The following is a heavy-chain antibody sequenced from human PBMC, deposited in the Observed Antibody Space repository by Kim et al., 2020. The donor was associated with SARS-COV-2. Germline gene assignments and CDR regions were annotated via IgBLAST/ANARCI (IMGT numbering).Heavy chain of an antibody. Sequence: SETLSLTCTVSGGSISSSSYYWGWIRQPPGKGLEWIGSIYYSGSTYYNPSLKSRVTISVDTSKNQFSLKLSSVTAADTAVYYCARLAWGNGKYYDFWSGHPTTIWGTWGQGTLVTVSS. J-gene: IGHJ5*02. CDR1: GGSISSSSYY. V-gene: IGHV4-39*01. CDR2: IYYSGST. D-gene: IGHD3-3*01. CDR3: ARLAWGNGKYYDFWSGHPTTIWGT.